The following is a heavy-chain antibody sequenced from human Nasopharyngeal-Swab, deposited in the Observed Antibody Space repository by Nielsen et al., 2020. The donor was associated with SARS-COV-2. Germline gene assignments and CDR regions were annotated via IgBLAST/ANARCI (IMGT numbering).Heavy chain of an antibody. CDR2: IKQDASEM. CDR3: ARDRYSTTNWFDP. J-gene: IGHJ5*02. CDR1: GFTFSGYW. V-gene: IGHV3-7*01. Sequence: GGSLRLSCAASGFTFSGYWMSWVRQVPGKGLEWVANIKQDASEMYYVDSVKGRFTISRDNAKNSLYLQMNSLRAEDTAVYYCARDRYSTTNWFDPWGQGTLVTVSS. D-gene: IGHD1-26*01.